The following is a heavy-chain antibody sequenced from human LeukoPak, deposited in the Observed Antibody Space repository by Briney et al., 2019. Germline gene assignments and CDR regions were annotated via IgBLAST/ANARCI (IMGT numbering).Heavy chain of an antibody. CDR3: ARDRGGDDPIDY. Sequence: PGGALRLSCAASGFSFSRYGMHWVRQAPGKGLEWVAVIWDNGNNKDYADSVMCRFTLSRDNSKNMLYLQMNSLRADDTAVYYCARDRGGDDPIDYWGQGTLVTVSS. CDR2: IWDNGNNK. J-gene: IGHJ4*02. CDR1: GFSFSRYG. V-gene: IGHV3-33*01. D-gene: IGHD2-21*02.